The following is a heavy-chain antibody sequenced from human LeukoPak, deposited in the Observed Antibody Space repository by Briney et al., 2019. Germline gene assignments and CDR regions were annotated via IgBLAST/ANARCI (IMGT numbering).Heavy chain of an antibody. Sequence: ASVKVSCKASGYTFTSNYIHWVRQAPGQGLEWMGMIYPRDGSTSYAQKFQGRVTMTEDTSTDTAYMELSSLRSEDTAVYYCATEVYYYDSSGYFFRSGFDPWGQGTLVTVSS. CDR1: GYTFTSNY. D-gene: IGHD3-22*01. CDR2: IYPRDGST. J-gene: IGHJ5*02. V-gene: IGHV1-46*01. CDR3: ATEVYYYDSSGYFFRSGFDP.